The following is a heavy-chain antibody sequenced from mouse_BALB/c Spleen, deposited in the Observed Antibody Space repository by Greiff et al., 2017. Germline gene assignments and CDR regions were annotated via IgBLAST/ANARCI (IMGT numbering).Heavy chain of an antibody. CDR1: GYSITSDYV. CDR3: CRRDSSGYAWFAY. D-gene: IGHD3-2*01. CDR2: ISYSGGT. V-gene: IGHV3-2*02. Sequence: EVKVEESGPGLVIPSQSLSLTCTVTGYSITSDYVWNWIRQFPGNKLEWMGYISYSGGTSYNPSLKSRISITRDTSKNQFFLPLNSVTTEDTATYYCCRRDSSGYAWFAYGGQGTLVTVSA. J-gene: IGHJ3*01.